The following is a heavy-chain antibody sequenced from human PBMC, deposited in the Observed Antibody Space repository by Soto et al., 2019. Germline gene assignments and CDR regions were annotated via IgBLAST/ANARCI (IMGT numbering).Heavy chain of an antibody. J-gene: IGHJ4*01. CDR3: ARSAGDYGGVLFDS. Sequence: PGESLKISCQGSGYSFTSYYIAWVRQMPGRGLGWMGIIYPGDSDTSYSPSFQGQVTISADKSINTAFLQWNTLKASDTAIYYCARSAGDYGGVLFDSWGHGTLVTVSS. CDR2: IYPGDSDT. V-gene: IGHV5-51*01. CDR1: GYSFTSYY. D-gene: IGHD4-17*01.